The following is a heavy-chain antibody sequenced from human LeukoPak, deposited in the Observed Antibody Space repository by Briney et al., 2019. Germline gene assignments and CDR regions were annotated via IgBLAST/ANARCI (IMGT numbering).Heavy chain of an antibody. J-gene: IGHJ4*02. CDR1: GYSFTSYW. CDR2: IYPGDSDT. D-gene: IGHD6-25*01. CDR3: ARRALISTSGYQHIDY. V-gene: IGHV5-51*01. Sequence: PGGSLRVSCKGSGYSFTSYWIGWVRQMPGKGLEWMGIIYPGDSDTRYSPSFQGQVTISADKSISTAYLQWSSLKASDTAMYYCARRALISTSGYQHIDYRGQGTLVTVSS.